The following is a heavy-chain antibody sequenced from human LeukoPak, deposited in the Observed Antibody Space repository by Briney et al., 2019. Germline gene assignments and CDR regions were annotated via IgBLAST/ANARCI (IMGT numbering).Heavy chain of an antibody. CDR3: AGAFYFDY. J-gene: IGHJ4*02. CDR1: GGSFSGYY. Sequence: SETLSLTCAVYGGSFSGYYWSWIRQPPGKGLEWIGEINHSGSTNYNPSLKSRVTISVDTSKNQFSLKLSSVTAADTAAYYCAGAFYFDYWGQGSLVTVSS. CDR2: INHSGST. V-gene: IGHV4-34*01.